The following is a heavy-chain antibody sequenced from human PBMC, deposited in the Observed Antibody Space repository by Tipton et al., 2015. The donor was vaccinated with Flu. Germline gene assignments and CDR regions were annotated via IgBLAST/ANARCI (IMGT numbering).Heavy chain of an antibody. V-gene: IGHV4-4*07. D-gene: IGHD3-10*01. CDR2: IYTSGTM. Sequence: TPSLTCSISGDSIRSYYWSWIRQPAGKGLEWIGRIYTSGTMIYNPSLKSRVTMSIDPPKNQFPLKLSSVTAADTAVYYCARGSGSGTYVIFDYWGQGMLVTVSS. J-gene: IGHJ4*02. CDR3: ARGSGSGTYVIFDY. CDR1: GDSIRSYY.